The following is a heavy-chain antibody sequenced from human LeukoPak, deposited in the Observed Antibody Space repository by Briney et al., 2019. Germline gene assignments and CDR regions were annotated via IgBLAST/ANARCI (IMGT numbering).Heavy chain of an antibody. J-gene: IGHJ3*02. V-gene: IGHV3-23*01. D-gene: IGHD3-10*01. CDR3: AKESLPYGSGAFDI. Sequence: PGGSLRLSCAASGFAFSSYGMSWVRQAPGKGLEWVSTITDSGDITYYAHSVKGRFTISRDNSKNTVYLQMNSLRAEETAIYYCAKESLPYGSGAFDIWGQGTMVTVSS. CDR2: ITDSGDIT. CDR1: GFAFSSYG.